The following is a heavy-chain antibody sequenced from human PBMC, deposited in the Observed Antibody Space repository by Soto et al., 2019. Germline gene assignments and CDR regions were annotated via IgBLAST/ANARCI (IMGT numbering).Heavy chain of an antibody. J-gene: IGHJ6*03. CDR3: ARGSYYCSGSYYNPRYYMDV. V-gene: IGHV4-39*01. Sequence: SETLSLTCTVSGGSISSSSYYWGWIRQPPGKGLEWIGSIYYSGSTYYNPSLKSRVTISVDTSKNQFSLKLSSVTAADTAVYYCARGSYYCSGSYYNPRYYMDVWGKGTTVTVAS. D-gene: IGHD3-10*01. CDR2: IYYSGST. CDR1: GGSISSSSYY.